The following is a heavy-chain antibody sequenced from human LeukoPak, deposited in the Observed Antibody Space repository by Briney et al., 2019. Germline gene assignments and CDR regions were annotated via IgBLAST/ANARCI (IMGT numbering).Heavy chain of an antibody. V-gene: IGHV4-31*03. J-gene: IGHJ5*02. CDR3: ARSSSRYYNWFDP. CDR1: GGSISSGGYY. CDR2: IYYSGST. Sequence: SQTLSLTCTVSGGSISSGGYYWSWIRQHPGKGLEWIGYIYYSGSTYYNPSLKSRVTISVDTSKNQFSLKLSSVTAADTAVYYCARSSSRYYNWFDPWGQGTLVTVSS. D-gene: IGHD6-13*01.